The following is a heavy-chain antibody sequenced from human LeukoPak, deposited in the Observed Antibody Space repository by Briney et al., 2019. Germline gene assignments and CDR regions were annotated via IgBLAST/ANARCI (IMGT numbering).Heavy chain of an antibody. V-gene: IGHV3-23*01. D-gene: IGHD3-3*01. CDR2: ISGSGGST. Sequence: GSLRLSCXASGFTFSSYAMSWVRQAPGKGLEWVSAISGSGGSTYYADSVKGRFTISRDNSKNTLYLQMNSLRAEDTAVYYCAKPITIFGVVIDYDYWGQGTLVTVSS. CDR1: GFTFSSYA. CDR3: AKPITIFGVVIDYDY. J-gene: IGHJ4*02.